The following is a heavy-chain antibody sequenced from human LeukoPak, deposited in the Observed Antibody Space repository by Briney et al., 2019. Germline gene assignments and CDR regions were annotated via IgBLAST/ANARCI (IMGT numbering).Heavy chain of an antibody. D-gene: IGHD6-6*01. Sequence: SETLSLTCTVSGGSIGSYYWSWIRQPPGKGLEWIGDIYYSGSTNYNPSLKSRVTILVDTSKNQFSLKLSSVTAADTAVYYCARDGPIAGRSVSLHNDYYYMDVWGNGTTVTVSS. CDR2: IYYSGST. CDR1: GGSIGSYY. CDR3: ARDGPIAGRSVSLHNDYYYMDV. V-gene: IGHV4-59*01. J-gene: IGHJ6*03.